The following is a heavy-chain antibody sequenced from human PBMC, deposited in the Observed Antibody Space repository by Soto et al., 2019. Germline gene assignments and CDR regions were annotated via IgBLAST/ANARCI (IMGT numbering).Heavy chain of an antibody. CDR1: GFSLSTSGMC. V-gene: IGHV2-70*01. J-gene: IGHJ6*02. Sequence: GSGPTLVNPTQTLTLTFTFSGFSLSTSGMCVSWIRQPPGKALEWLALIDWDDDKYYSTSLKTRLTISKDTSKNQVVLTMTNMDPVDTATYYCARIPHYGPSYYYYGMDVWGQGTTVTVSS. CDR3: ARIPHYGPSYYYYGMDV. D-gene: IGHD3-10*01. CDR2: IDWDDDK.